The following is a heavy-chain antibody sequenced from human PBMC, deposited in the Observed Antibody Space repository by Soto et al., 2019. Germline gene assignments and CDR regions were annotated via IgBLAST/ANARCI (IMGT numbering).Heavy chain of an antibody. D-gene: IGHD4-17*01. J-gene: IGHJ4*02. V-gene: IGHV3-23*01. CDR1: GFTFSSYA. Sequence: EVQLLESGGGLVQPGGSLRLSCAASGFTFSSYAMTWVRQAPGKGLEWVSAISTGGDNTYYPDSVRGRFTISRDNSKNTLSLHMDGLRAEDTAVYYCAKGSSGDYGGRLDFWGRGTLVTVSS. CDR3: AKGSSGDYGGRLDF. CDR2: ISTGGDNT.